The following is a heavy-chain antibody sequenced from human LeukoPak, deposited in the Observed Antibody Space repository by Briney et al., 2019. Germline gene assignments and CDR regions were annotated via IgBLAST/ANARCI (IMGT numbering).Heavy chain of an antibody. D-gene: IGHD6-13*01. V-gene: IGHV3-15*01. J-gene: IGHJ4*02. Sequence: AGGTLRLSCAASGFTFSNAWLSWVRQAPGKGLEWVGRINSKNDGGTTDYAAPVKGRFTISRDDSKNTLYLQMNSLKTEDTAVYYCTTAGYSRYAGGQGTLVTVSS. CDR1: GFTFSNAW. CDR3: TTAGYSRYA. CDR2: INSKNDGGTT.